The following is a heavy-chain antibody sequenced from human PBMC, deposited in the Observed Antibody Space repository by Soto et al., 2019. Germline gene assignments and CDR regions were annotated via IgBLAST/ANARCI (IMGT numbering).Heavy chain of an antibody. V-gene: IGHV4-59*01. D-gene: IGHD5-18*01. CDR3: VRVKDTADTPFDY. CDR1: GGSIGSYY. CDR2: IYYSGST. J-gene: IGHJ4*02. Sequence: SQTMSLTCTVAGGSIGSYYGSCIRKNPGKGLEWIGYIYYSGSTNYDPSLKSRVTISVDTSKNQFSLKLSSVTAADTAVYYCVRVKDTADTPFDYWGQGTLVTVSS.